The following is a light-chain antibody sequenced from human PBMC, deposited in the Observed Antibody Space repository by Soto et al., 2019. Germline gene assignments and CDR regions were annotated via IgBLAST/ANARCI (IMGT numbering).Light chain of an antibody. CDR3: QQYGSSRRT. Sequence: EGVLTQSLASLSFSPWERATLSCSSSQSFSSSYLAWYQQKPGQAPRLLIYGASSRATGIPDRFSGSGSGTDFTLTISRLEPEDFAVYYCQQYGSSRRTFGQGTKVDIK. J-gene: IGKJ1*01. CDR1: QSFSSSY. V-gene: IGKV3-20*01. CDR2: GAS.